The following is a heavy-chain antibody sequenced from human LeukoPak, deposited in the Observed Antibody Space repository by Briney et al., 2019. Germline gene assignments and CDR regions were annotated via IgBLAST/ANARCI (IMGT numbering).Heavy chain of an antibody. D-gene: IGHD4-17*01. CDR1: GFTLSGYD. CDR2: ISKSDDRT. CDR3: AKDPFTFDGDYGDT. V-gene: IGHV3-23*01. Sequence: GVSPRLSCVASGFTLSGYDMMWVRQRPGKGLEWVSSISKSDDRTYYADSMKGRFTISRDKSKSTVYLQMSSLRVDDTAVYYCAKDPFTFDGDYGDTWGQGTLVTVSS. J-gene: IGHJ4*02.